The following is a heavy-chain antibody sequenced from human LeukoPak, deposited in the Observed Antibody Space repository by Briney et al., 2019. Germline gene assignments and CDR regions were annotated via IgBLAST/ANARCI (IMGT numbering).Heavy chain of an antibody. Sequence: ASDTLSLTCTVSGGSISRYYWSWIRQPPGKGLEWIGYIYYSGSPNYNPSLKGRVTISVDTSKNQFSLKLSSVTARDTAVYYCAREGMIYYGTGTGYNWFDHWGQGTLVTVSS. CDR3: AREGMIYYGTGTGYNWFDH. D-gene: IGHD3-10*01. V-gene: IGHV4-59*01. CDR1: GGSISRYY. CDR2: IYYSGSP. J-gene: IGHJ5*02.